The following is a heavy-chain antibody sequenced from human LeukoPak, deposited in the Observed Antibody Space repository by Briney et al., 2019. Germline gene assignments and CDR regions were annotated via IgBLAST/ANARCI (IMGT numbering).Heavy chain of an antibody. CDR1: GGSISSYY. V-gene: IGHV4-34*01. CDR3: ARGRNYYDTTLGY. J-gene: IGHJ4*02. Sequence: SETLSLTCTVSGGSISSYYWSWIRQPPGKGLEWIGEINHSGSTNYNPSLKSRVTISVDTSKNQFSLKLSSVTAADTAVYYCARGRNYYDTTLGYWGQGTLVTVSS. CDR2: INHSGST. D-gene: IGHD3-22*01.